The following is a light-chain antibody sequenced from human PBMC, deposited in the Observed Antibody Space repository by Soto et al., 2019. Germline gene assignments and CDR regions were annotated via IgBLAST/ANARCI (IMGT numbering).Light chain of an antibody. V-gene: IGKV1-5*03. CDR3: QQYYSYSWT. CDR2: KSS. CDR1: QSISSW. Sequence: DIQMTQSPSTLSASVGDRVTITCRASQSISSWLAWYQQKPGKAPMLLIYKSSSLESGGRSRFIGSGSGAEFTLTTRSLQPDDLATYYYQQYYSYSWTFCQGTKVEI. J-gene: IGKJ1*01.